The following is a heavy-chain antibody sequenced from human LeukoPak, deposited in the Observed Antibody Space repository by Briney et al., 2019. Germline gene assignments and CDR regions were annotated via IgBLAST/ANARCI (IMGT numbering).Heavy chain of an antibody. CDR2: IYYSGST. Sequence: SETLSLTCTVSGGSISSSSFYWGWIRQPPGKGLEWIGSIYYSGSTYYNPSLKSRVTISVDTSKNQFSLKLSSVTAADTAVYYCARQLYCSGGSCYASPPQHWGQGTLVTVSS. J-gene: IGHJ1*01. CDR3: ARQLYCSGGSCYASPPQH. D-gene: IGHD2-15*01. CDR1: GGSISSSSFY. V-gene: IGHV4-39*01.